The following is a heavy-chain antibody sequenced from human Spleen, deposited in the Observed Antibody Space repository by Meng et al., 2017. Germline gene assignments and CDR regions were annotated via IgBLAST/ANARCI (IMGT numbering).Heavy chain of an antibody. V-gene: IGHV3-11*04. CDR3: ARVGAEARGSDY. D-gene: IGHD1-26*01. CDR1: GFIFSDYY. J-gene: IGHJ4*02. CDR2: ISSGGDSI. Sequence: GESLKISCAASGFIFSDYYMSWIRQAPGKGLEWISYISSGGDSIYYADSMKGRFTISRDNAKNSLHLQMSSLRAEDTAVYYCARVGAEARGSDYWGQGTLVTVSS.